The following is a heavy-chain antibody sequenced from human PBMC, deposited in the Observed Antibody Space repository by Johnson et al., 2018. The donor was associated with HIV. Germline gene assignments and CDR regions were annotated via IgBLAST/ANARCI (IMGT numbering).Heavy chain of an antibody. CDR2: ISYDGSNK. J-gene: IGHJ3*02. Sequence: QVQLVESGGGVVQPGRSLRLSCAASGFTFSSYAMHWVRQAPGKGLEWVAVISYDGSNKYYADSVKGRFTISRDSSKNTLYLQMNSLRAEDTAVYYCAGGGWREGAFDSGGQGTMVTVSS. V-gene: IGHV3-30-3*01. CDR3: AGGGWREGAFDS. CDR1: GFTFSSYA. D-gene: IGHD3-16*01.